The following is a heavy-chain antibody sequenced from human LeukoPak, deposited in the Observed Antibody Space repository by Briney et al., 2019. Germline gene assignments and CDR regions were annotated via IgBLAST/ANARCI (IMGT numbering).Heavy chain of an antibody. CDR3: ARDTGYGNYGDY. Sequence: SETLSLTCAVYGGSFSGYYWSWIRQPPGKGLEWIGEINHSGSTNYNPSLKSRVTISVDTSKNQFSLKLSSVTAADTAVYYCARDTGYGNYGDYWGQGTLATVSS. CDR1: GGSFSGYY. D-gene: IGHD4-11*01. J-gene: IGHJ4*02. CDR2: INHSGST. V-gene: IGHV4-34*01.